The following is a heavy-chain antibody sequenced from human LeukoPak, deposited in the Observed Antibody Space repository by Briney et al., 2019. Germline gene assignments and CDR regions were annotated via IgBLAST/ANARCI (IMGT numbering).Heavy chain of an antibody. J-gene: IGHJ4*02. Sequence: SETLPLICAVYGESLNSYYWSWVRQPPGEGLEWIGEIYESGTTEYNPSLKSRVTISMVPSKQQFSLSLSSVTAADTAVYYCARGAWATRLGSWGLGTPVIVSS. V-gene: IGHV4-34*01. D-gene: IGHD2-15*01. CDR2: IYESGTT. CDR1: GESLNSYY. CDR3: ARGAWATRLGS.